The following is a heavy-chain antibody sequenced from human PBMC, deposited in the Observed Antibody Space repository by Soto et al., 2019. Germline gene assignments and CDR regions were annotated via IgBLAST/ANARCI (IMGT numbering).Heavy chain of an antibody. CDR1: GGSISSGGYT. CDR2: IYHSGST. V-gene: IGHV4-30-2*01. Sequence: SETLTLTCAVSGGSISSGGYTWSWIRQPPGKGLEWIGYIYHSGSTYYNPSLKSRVTISVDRSKNQFSLKLSSVTAADTAVYYSARGACGYYDSTGYYSPYYFDYWGQGTLVTVSS. D-gene: IGHD3-22*01. CDR3: ARGACGYYDSTGYYSPYYFDY. J-gene: IGHJ4*02.